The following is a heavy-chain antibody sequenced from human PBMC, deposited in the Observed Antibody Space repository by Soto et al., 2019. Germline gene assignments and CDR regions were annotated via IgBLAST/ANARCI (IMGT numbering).Heavy chain of an antibody. V-gene: IGHV3-30-3*01. D-gene: IGHD3-22*01. Sequence: GGSLRLSCAASGFTFSSYAMHWVRQAPGKGLEWVAVISYDGSNKYYADSVKGRFTISRDTSKNTLYLQMNSLRAEDTAVYYCARDYYDSSVLPGYFDYWGQGTLVTVSS. J-gene: IGHJ4*02. CDR3: ARDYYDSSVLPGYFDY. CDR2: ISYDGSNK. CDR1: GFTFSSYA.